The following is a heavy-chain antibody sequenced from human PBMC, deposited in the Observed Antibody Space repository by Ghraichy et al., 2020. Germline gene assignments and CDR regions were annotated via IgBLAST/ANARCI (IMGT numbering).Heavy chain of an antibody. Sequence: GESLNISCKGSGYSFTSYWIGWVRQMPGKGLEWMGIIYPGDSDTRYSPSFQGQVTISADKSISTAYLQWSSLKASDTAMYYCARARTYSYGLGYDFDYWGQGTLVTVSS. CDR3: ARARTYSYGLGYDFDY. CDR2: IYPGDSDT. J-gene: IGHJ4*02. D-gene: IGHD5-18*01. CDR1: GYSFTSYW. V-gene: IGHV5-51*01.